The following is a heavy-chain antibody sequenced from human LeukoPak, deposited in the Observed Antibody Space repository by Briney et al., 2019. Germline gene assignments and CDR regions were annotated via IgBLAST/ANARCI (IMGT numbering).Heavy chain of an antibody. Sequence: SETLSLTCTVSGYSISSGYYWGWIRQPPGKGLEWIGGIYHSGSTYYYPSLKSRVTISVDTSKNQFSLKLSSVTAADTAVYYCARRYTVTTFFDYWGQGTLVTVSS. V-gene: IGHV4-38-2*02. CDR1: GYSISSGYY. CDR2: IYHSGST. J-gene: IGHJ4*02. D-gene: IGHD4-11*01. CDR3: ARRYTVTTFFDY.